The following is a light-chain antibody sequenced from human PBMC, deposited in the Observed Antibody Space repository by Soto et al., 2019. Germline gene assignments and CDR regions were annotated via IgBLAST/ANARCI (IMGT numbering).Light chain of an antibody. CDR3: QQFSSSPWT. CDR1: QSVSSTY. Sequence: EIVLTQSPGTLSLSPGQRATLSCRASQSVSSTYLAWYQQKPGQAPRLLIYDSFKRATGIPDRFSGSGSGTDFSLTISRLDPEDFAVYYCQQFSSSPWTFGQGTKGEI. J-gene: IGKJ1*01. CDR2: DSF. V-gene: IGKV3-20*01.